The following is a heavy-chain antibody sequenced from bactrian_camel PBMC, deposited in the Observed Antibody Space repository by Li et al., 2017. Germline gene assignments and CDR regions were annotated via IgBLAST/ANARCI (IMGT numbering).Heavy chain of an antibody. Sequence: HVQLVESGGGSVQTGGSLRLSCKPSFFILDDFDMMWYRQAPGNECELVSSISGDGSTYYTDAVKGRFTISKDNAGNTLYLQTNSLKPEDTAMYYCAADATIGYCYRRPPDFNYLGKGTQVTV. CDR3: AADATIGYCYRRPPDFNY. CDR2: ISGDGST. D-gene: IGHD1*01. V-gene: IGHV3S63*01. J-gene: IGHJ6*01. CDR1: FFILDDFD.